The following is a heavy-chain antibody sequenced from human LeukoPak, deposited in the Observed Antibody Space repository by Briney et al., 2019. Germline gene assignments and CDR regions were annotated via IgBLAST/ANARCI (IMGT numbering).Heavy chain of an antibody. V-gene: IGHV4-34*01. CDR1: GGSFSGYY. Sequence: PSETLSLTCAVYGGSFSGYYWSWIRQPPGKGLEWIGEINHSGSTNYNPSLKSRVTISVDTSKNQFSLKLSSVTAADTAVYYCAGDEYYDFWSGYYNKPHWGQGTLVTVSS. CDR2: INHSGST. CDR3: AGDEYYDFWSGYYNKPH. D-gene: IGHD3-3*01. J-gene: IGHJ4*02.